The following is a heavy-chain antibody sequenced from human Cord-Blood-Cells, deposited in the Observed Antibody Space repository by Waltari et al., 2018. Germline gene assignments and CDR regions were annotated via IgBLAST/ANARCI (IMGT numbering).Heavy chain of an antibody. CDR3: AKDSSNYYLDY. D-gene: IGHD4-4*01. Sequence: EVQLVGSGGGLVRPGGSLRLSCAASGCTFSSYAVSWVRQAPGKGLEWVSAISGSGGSSFYADSVNGRFTTSRDNSRNTLYLQMNSRRAEDTDVYDCAKDSSNYYLDYWGQGTLVTVSS. J-gene: IGHJ4*02. V-gene: IGHV3-23*04. CDR1: GCTFSSYA. CDR2: ISGSGGSS.